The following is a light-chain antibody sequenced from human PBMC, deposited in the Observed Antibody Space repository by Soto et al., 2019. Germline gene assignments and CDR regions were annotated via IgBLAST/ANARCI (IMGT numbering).Light chain of an antibody. CDR2: EVS. CDR3: SSYTSSRSLV. V-gene: IGLV2-14*01. CDR1: SSDVGDYDY. Sequence: QSVLTQPASLSVSPGKSITISCTGTSSDVGDYDYVSWYQQHPGKAPKLIIYEVSDRPSGVSNRFSGSKSANTASLTISGLQAEDEADYFCSSYTSSRSLVFGTGTKVTVL. J-gene: IGLJ1*01.